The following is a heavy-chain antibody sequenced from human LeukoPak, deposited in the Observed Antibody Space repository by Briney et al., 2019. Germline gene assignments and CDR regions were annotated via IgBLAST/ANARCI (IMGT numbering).Heavy chain of an antibody. V-gene: IGHV4-39*01. D-gene: IGHD3/OR15-3a*01. CDR1: GVSISSSNSY. CDR2: IYYSGNT. CDR3: ARQTGSGLFILP. Sequence: SETLSLSCTVSGVSISSSNSYWGWIRQPPGTGLEWIGSIYYSGNTYYNASLKSQVSISIDTSKNQFSLRLTSVTAADTAVYYCARQTGSGLFILPGGQGTLVTVSS. J-gene: IGHJ4*02.